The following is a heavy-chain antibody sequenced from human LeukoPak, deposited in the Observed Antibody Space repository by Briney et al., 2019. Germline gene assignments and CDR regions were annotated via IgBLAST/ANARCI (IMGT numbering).Heavy chain of an antibody. CDR3: ARGTGAGANFDY. Sequence: SETLSLTCTVSGGSISSNSHYWGWIRQPPGKGLEWIGNIYYSGSTYYNPSLKSRIIISVDTSKNQFSLKLSSVTAADTAVYYCARGTGAGANFDYWGQGTLVTVSS. V-gene: IGHV4-39*07. CDR2: IYYSGST. J-gene: IGHJ4*02. D-gene: IGHD1-1*01. CDR1: GGSISSNSHY.